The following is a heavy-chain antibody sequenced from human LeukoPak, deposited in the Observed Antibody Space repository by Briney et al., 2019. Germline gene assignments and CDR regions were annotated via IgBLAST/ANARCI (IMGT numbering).Heavy chain of an antibody. J-gene: IGHJ6*02. V-gene: IGHV3-43*01. CDR3: AKEQGCGGHDCAYYSYALDA. CDR2: IAWDGDGT. D-gene: IGHD3-16*01. CDR1: GFIFEDYT. Sequence: PGGSLRLSCAASGFIFEDYTMHWVRQAPGKGLEWVSLIAWDGDGTSYADSAKGRFTISRDNSKNSLYLQMNSLRSDDTALYFCAKEQGCGGHDCAYYSYALDAWGQGTAVTVSS.